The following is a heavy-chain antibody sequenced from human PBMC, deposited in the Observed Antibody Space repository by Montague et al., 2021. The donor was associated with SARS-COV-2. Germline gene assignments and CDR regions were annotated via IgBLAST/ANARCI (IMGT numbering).Heavy chain of an antibody. V-gene: IGHV4-34*01. D-gene: IGHD3-9*01. CDR3: ARERYSFSLTRGATWFDP. Sequence: SETLSLTCTVSGDSISNYYWSWIRQPPGKGLEWIGEINHSGSTNYNPSLKSRVTISVDTSKNQFYLKLSSVTAADTAVYYCARERYSFSLTRGATWFDPWGQGTLVTVSS. J-gene: IGHJ5*02. CDR2: INHSGST. CDR1: GDSISNYY.